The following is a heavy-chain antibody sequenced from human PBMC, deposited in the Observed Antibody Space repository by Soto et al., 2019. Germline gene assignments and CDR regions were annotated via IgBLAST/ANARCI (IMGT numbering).Heavy chain of an antibody. V-gene: IGHV1-46*01. CDR2: INPSGGST. CDR1: GYTFTSYY. J-gene: IGHJ6*02. Sequence: GASVKVSCKASGYTFTSYYMHWVRQAPGQGLERMGIINPSGGSTSYAQKFQGRVTMTRDTSTSTVYMELSSLRSEDTAVYYCARDDRGVWFGELLVYYYYYGMDVWGQGTTVTVSS. D-gene: IGHD3-10*01. CDR3: ARDDRGVWFGELLVYYYYYGMDV.